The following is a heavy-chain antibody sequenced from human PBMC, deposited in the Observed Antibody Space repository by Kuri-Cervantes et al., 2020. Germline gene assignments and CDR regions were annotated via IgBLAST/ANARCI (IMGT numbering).Heavy chain of an antibody. Sequence: GESLKISCAASGFTFSSYAMSWVRQAPGKGLEWVSAISGSGGSTYYADSVKDRFTISRDNSKNTLYLQMNSLRAEDTAVYYCVRPMTTVTQGYFQHWGQGPLVTVSS. V-gene: IGHV3-23*01. J-gene: IGHJ1*01. D-gene: IGHD4-17*01. CDR3: VRPMTTVTQGYFQH. CDR1: GFTFSSYA. CDR2: ISGSGGST.